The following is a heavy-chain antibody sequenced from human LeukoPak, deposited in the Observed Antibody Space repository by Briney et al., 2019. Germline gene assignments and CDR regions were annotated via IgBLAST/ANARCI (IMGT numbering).Heavy chain of an antibody. J-gene: IGHJ4*02. CDR2: ISAYNGNT. CDR1: GYIFSNFFSSYG. D-gene: IGHD1-26*01. Sequence: ASVKVSCKASGYIFSNFFSSYGITWVRQAPGQGLEWMGWISAYNGNTNYAQKLQGRVTMTTDTSTSTAYMELRSLRSDDTAVYYCARVPSGSYYRLSDYWGQGTLVTVSS. CDR3: ARVPSGSYYRLSDY. V-gene: IGHV1-18*01.